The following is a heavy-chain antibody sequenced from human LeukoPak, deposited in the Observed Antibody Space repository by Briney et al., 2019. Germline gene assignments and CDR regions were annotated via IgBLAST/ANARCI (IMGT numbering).Heavy chain of an antibody. CDR1: GFTFSTYE. V-gene: IGHV3-48*03. J-gene: IGHJ3*02. Sequence: GGSLRLSCAASGFTFSTYEMNWVRQAPGKGLEWVSYISSSGTTIHYADSVRGRFTISRDNGRSSLYLQMNNLRAEDTAVYYCMREGVGFCGGGTCSYDAFDIWGQGTTVTVSS. CDR2: ISSSGTTI. CDR3: MREGVGFCGGGTCSYDAFDI. D-gene: IGHD2-15*01.